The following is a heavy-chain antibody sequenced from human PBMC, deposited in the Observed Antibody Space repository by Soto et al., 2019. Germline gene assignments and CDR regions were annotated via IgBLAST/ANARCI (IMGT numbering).Heavy chain of an antibody. CDR2: IFYSGTT. V-gene: IGHV4-59*01. J-gene: IGHJ4*02. D-gene: IGHD4-17*01. CDR1: GGSMSSYY. Sequence: SETLSLTCTVSGGSMSSYYWSWIRQPPGMGLEWIGYIFYSGTTNYNPSLKSRVTISVDTSKDQFSLHLSSVTPADAAVYYCARGGTVLNGIDYWGQGTLVTVSS. CDR3: ARGGTVLNGIDY.